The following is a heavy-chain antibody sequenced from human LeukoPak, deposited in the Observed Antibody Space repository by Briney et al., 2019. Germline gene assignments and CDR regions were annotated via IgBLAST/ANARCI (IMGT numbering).Heavy chain of an antibody. CDR3: AIAYGMDV. Sequence: GGSLRLSCAASGFNIGSYWMTWVRQAPGRGLEWVANIKTDGSEKYYADSLKGRFTISRDNGKQSVYTAVNSLRAEDTAVYYCAIAYGMDVWGQGTAVTVSS. V-gene: IGHV3-7*01. J-gene: IGHJ6*02. CDR2: IKTDGSEK. CDR1: GFNIGSYW.